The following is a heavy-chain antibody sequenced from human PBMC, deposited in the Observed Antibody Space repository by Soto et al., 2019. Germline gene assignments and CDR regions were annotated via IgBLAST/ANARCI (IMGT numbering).Heavy chain of an antibody. CDR3: ARVWGLDYIDA. CDR2: IYHSGST. D-gene: IGHD7-27*01. CDR1: GASISSSY. J-gene: IGHJ5*02. Sequence: SETLSLTCTVSGASISSSYWSWIRRPPGKGLEWIGYIYHSGSTKYNPSLKSRVTISVDTSKNQFSVKLSSVTAADTAVYYCARVWGLDYIDAWGQGTRGTVS. V-gene: IGHV4-59*01.